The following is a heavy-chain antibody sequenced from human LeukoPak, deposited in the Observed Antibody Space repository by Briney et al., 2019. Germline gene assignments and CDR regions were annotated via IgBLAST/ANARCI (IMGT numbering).Heavy chain of an antibody. CDR3: GKGGWDYYESSAMGAYYYMDV. CDR2: ISYDGSNK. V-gene: IGHV3-30*18. D-gene: IGHD3-22*01. CDR1: GFTFSSYG. J-gene: IGHJ6*03. Sequence: GGSLRLSCAASGFTFSSYGMHWVRQAPGKGLEWVAVISYDGSNKYYADSVKGRFTISRDNSKNTLYLQMNSLRAADTAVYYWGKGGWDYYESSAMGAYYYMDVWGKGTTVTVSS.